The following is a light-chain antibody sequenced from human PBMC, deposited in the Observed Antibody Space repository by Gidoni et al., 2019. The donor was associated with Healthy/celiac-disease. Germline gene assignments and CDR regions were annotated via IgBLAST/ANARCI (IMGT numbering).Light chain of an antibody. J-gene: IGKJ2*01. CDR3: QQYDNLPYT. CDR2: DAS. Sequence: DIQMTQSLSSLSASVGDRVTITCQASQDISNYLNWYQQKPGKAPKLLIYDASNLETGVPSRFSGNGSGTDFTFTISSLQPEDIATYYCQQYDNLPYTFGQGTKLEIK. CDR1: QDISNY. V-gene: IGKV1-33*01.